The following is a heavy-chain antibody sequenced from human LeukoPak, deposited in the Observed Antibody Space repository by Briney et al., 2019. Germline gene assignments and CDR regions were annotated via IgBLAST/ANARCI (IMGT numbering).Heavy chain of an antibody. CDR2: MNPNSGNT. V-gene: IGHV1-8*01. D-gene: IGHD1-1*01. J-gene: IGHJ6*03. CDR1: GYTFTSYD. CDR3: ARGRLERSYYYYYMDV. Sequence: ASVKVSCKASGYTFTSYDINWVRQATGQGLEWMGWMNPNSGNTGYAQKFQGRVTMTRNTSISTAYMGLSSLRSEDTAVYYCARGRLERSYYYYYMDVWGKGTTVTVSS.